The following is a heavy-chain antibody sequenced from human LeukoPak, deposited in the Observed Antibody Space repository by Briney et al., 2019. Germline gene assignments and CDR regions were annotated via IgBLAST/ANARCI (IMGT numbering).Heavy chain of an antibody. V-gene: IGHV4-30-2*01. CDR1: GGSISSGGYS. J-gene: IGHJ2*01. D-gene: IGHD1-1*01. CDR2: IYHSGST. CDR3: ARSTGTSYWYFDL. Sequence: SQALSLTCAVSGGSISSGGYSWSWIRQPPGKGLEWIGYIYHSGSTYYNPSLKSRVTISVDRSKNQFSLKLSSVTAADTAVYYCARSTGTSYWYFDLWGRGTLVTVSS.